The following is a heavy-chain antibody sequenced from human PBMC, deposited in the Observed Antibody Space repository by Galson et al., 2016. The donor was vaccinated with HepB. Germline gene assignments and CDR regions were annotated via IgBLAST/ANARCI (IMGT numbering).Heavy chain of an antibody. CDR3: AKERLVRRIFDH. CDR1: GFVFSNFG. Sequence: SLRLSCAASGFVFSNFGLSWVRQAPGKGLEWVASISTRRTTYYSDSVQGRFTISRDNSNNTLYLQMNGLRAEGTAVYYCAKERLVRRIFDHWGQGTLLTVSS. V-gene: IGHV3-23*01. D-gene: IGHD1-1*01. J-gene: IGHJ4*02. CDR2: ISTRRTT.